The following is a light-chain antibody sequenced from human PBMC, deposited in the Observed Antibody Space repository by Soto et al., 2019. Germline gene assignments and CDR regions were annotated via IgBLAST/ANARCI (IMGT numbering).Light chain of an antibody. CDR3: SSYAGSDNQEV. CDR1: NSDIGAYNY. V-gene: IGLV2-8*01. CDR2: EVS. Sequence: QSVLTQPPSASGSPGQSVTISCTGTNSDIGAYNYVSWYQQHPGKAPRLMIFEVSKWPSGVPYRFSGSKSGNTASLTVSGLQAEDEADYYCSSYAGSDNQEVFGTGTQLTVL. J-gene: IGLJ1*01.